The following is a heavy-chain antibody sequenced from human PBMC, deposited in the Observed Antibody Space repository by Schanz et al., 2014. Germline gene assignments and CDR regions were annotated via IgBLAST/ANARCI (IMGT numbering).Heavy chain of an antibody. Sequence: EVQLVESGGGLVQPGRSLRLSCTASGFTFSTYAMTWVRQAPGKGLEWVSSISHSGGSKYYADSVKGRFTISRDNSENTLYLQMNSLSADDTAVFYCAKGMGYCSGGTCYDYYYYGLDVWGQGTTVTVSS. CDR2: ISHSGGSK. J-gene: IGHJ6*02. CDR3: AKGMGYCSGGTCYDYYYYGLDV. CDR1: GFTFSTYA. V-gene: IGHV3-23*04. D-gene: IGHD2-15*01.